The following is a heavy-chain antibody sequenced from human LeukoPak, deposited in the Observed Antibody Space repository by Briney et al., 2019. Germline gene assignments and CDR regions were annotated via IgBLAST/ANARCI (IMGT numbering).Heavy chain of an antibody. CDR2: ISKSGSTI. Sequence: GGSLRLSCAASGFTFSDYSMNWVRQAPGKGLEWISFISKSGSTIYYIDSVKGRFTISRDNTKNTLYLQMNSLRVEDTAVYFCAREQFFYGSGGTYNYWGQGTLVTVSS. CDR3: AREQFFYGSGGTYNY. V-gene: IGHV3-48*04. D-gene: IGHD3-10*01. CDR1: GFTFSDYS. J-gene: IGHJ4*02.